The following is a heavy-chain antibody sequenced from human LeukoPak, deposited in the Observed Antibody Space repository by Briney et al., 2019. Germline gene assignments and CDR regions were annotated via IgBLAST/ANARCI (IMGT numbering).Heavy chain of an antibody. CDR3: ARGLGASGNYLFEDY. CDR2: ISHRGST. V-gene: IGHV4-34*01. D-gene: IGHD3-10*01. CDR1: GGSFSGYY. J-gene: IGHJ4*02. Sequence: SETLPLTCAVYGGSFSGYYWSWIRQPPGKGLEWIGEISHRGSTNYNPSLKSRVTMSVDRSKNQFSLTLSSVTAADTAVYYCARGLGASGNYLFEDYWGQGTLVTVSS.